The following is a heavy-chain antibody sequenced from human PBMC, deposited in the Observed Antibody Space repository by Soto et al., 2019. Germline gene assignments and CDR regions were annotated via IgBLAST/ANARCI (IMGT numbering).Heavy chain of an antibody. CDR2: ISGSGGST. Sequence: GGSLRLSCAASGFTFSSYAMSWVRQAPGKGLEWVSAISGSGGSTYYADSVKGRFTISRDNSKNTLYLQMNSLRAEDTAVYYWAKGRGYSYGPRRYYYYGMDVWGQGTTVTVSS. D-gene: IGHD5-18*01. J-gene: IGHJ6*02. V-gene: IGHV3-23*01. CDR3: AKGRGYSYGPRRYYYYGMDV. CDR1: GFTFSSYA.